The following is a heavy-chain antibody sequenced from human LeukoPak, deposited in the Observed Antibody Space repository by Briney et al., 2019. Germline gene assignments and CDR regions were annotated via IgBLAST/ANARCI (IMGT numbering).Heavy chain of an antibody. CDR2: INPNRGGT. J-gene: IGHJ5*02. V-gene: IGHV1-2*02. CDR1: GYTFTGYY. D-gene: IGHD6-13*01. CDR3: ARPYVYSSSWYVGANWFDP. Sequence: GASVKVSCKASGYTFTGYYMHWVRQAPGQGLEWMGWINPNRGGTNYAQKFQGRVTLTRDTSISTAYMELSRLRSDDTAVYYCARPYVYSSSWYVGANWFDPWGQGTLVTVSS.